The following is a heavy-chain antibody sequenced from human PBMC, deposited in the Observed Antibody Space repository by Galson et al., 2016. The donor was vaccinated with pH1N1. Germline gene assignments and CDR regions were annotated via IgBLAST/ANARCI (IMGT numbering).Heavy chain of an antibody. Sequence: SETLSLTCTVSGGSVTSSSYYWGWIRQPPGRGLEWIGSLYDRGSTYYNSALTSRVAISIETSKNQFSLKVNSVTAADAAVYYCATMKAVSGPLYMDVWGKGTTVTVSS. V-gene: IGHV4-39*07. CDR2: LYDRGST. CDR3: ATMKAVSGPLYMDV. J-gene: IGHJ6*03. CDR1: GGSVTSSSYY. D-gene: IGHD3-22*01.